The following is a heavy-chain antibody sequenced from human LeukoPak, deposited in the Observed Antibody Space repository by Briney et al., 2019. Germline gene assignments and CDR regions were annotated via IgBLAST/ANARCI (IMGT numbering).Heavy chain of an antibody. Sequence: KPSETLSLTCTVSGGSISSSSYYWGWIRQPPGKGLEWIGEINHSGSTNYNPSLKSRVTISVDTSKNQFSLKLSSVTAADTAVYYCARGTQWLRFGRIAVAEAFDIWGQGTMVTVSS. V-gene: IGHV4-39*07. CDR1: GGSISSSSYY. CDR3: ARGTQWLRFGRIAVAEAFDI. CDR2: INHSGST. D-gene: IGHD5-12*01. J-gene: IGHJ3*02.